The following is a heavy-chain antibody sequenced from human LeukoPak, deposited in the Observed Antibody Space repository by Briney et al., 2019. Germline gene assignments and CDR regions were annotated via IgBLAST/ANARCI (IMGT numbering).Heavy chain of an antibody. Sequence: PGGPLRLSCAASGITFSLYSMNWVRQAPGKGLEWISYISSTNSTIYYADSVKGRFIISRDNAKNSLYLQMNSLRVEDTAVYYCARVAADGGGFDPWGQGTLVTVSS. CDR2: ISSTNSTI. J-gene: IGHJ5*02. CDR1: GITFSLYS. D-gene: IGHD6-13*01. V-gene: IGHV3-48*01. CDR3: ARVAADGGGFDP.